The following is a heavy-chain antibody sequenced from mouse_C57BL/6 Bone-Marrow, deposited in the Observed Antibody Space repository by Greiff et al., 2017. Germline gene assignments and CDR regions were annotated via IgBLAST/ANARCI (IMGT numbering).Heavy chain of an antibody. Sequence: EVQLQQSGAELVKPGASVQLSCTASGFNIKDYYMHWVKQRTEQGLEWIGRIDPEDGETKYAPQFQGKATITADTSSNTAYRQLRSLTSEDTAVYYCAGGDYDDAMDYWGQGTSVTVSS. CDR2: IDPEDGET. CDR1: GFNIKDYY. D-gene: IGHD2-4*01. J-gene: IGHJ4*01. CDR3: AGGDYDDAMDY. V-gene: IGHV14-2*01.